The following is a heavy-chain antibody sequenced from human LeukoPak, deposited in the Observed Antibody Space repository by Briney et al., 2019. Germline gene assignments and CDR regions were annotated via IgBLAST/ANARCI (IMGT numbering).Heavy chain of an antibody. J-gene: IGHJ4*02. D-gene: IGHD2-21*02. CDR3: ARDCGGHCYSGFDY. CDR1: GFTFSDYY. Sequence: GGSLRLSCAASGFTFSDYYMAWIRQAPGKGLEYISHISASGSTIHYGGCVKGRFTIFRDDARNLVYLQMTSLRAEDTATYFCARDCGGHCYSGFDYWGPGALVTVSS. V-gene: IGHV3-11*04. CDR2: ISASGSTI.